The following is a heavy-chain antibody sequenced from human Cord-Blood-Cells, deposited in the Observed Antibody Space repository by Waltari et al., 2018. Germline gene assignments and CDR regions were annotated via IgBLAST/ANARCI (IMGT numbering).Heavy chain of an antibody. CDR3: ARGDQNAFDI. CDR1: GGSFSGYY. V-gene: IGHV4-34*01. Sequence: QVQLQQWGAGLLKPSETLSLTCAVYGGSFSGYYWSWIRQPPGKGLEWIGEINHSGSTNYNPSLKSRVTRSVDTSKNQFSLKLSSVTAADTAVYYCARGDQNAFDIWGQGTMVTVSS. J-gene: IGHJ3*02. CDR2: INHSGST.